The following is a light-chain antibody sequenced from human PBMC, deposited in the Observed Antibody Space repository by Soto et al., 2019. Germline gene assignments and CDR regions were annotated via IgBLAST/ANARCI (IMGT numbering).Light chain of an antibody. CDR1: QSVNNN. V-gene: IGKV3-15*01. CDR2: GAS. Sequence: EIVVTQSPATLSVSPEEGVTLSCRASQSVNNNLAWYQQKPGQAPRLLIYGASTRATGIPARFSGSGSGTEFTLTVSSLQSEDFAVYYCQQYNKWPTWTFGQGTKVEIK. CDR3: QQYNKWPTWT. J-gene: IGKJ1*01.